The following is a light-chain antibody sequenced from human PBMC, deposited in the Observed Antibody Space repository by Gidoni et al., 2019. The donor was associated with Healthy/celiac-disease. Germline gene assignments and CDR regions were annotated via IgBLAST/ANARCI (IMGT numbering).Light chain of an antibody. CDR2: KAS. CDR3: QQYNSYSPT. Sequence: DIQMTQSPSTLSASVGDRVTITCRARQSISSWLAWYQQKPGKAPKLLIYKASSLESGVPSRFSGSGSGTEFTLTISSLQPDDFATYYCQQYNSYSPTFGQXTKLEIK. J-gene: IGKJ2*01. V-gene: IGKV1-5*03. CDR1: QSISSW.